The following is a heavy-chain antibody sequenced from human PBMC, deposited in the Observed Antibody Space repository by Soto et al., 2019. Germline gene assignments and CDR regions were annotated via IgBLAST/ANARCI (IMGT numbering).Heavy chain of an antibody. CDR3: AKVGCSSTSCYQDY. Sequence: TSETLSLTCAVYGGSFSGYYWSWIRQPPGKGLEWIGEINHSGSTNYNPSLKSRVTISVDTSKNQFSLKLSSVTAADTAVYYCAKVGCSSTSCYQDYWGQGTLVTVSS. J-gene: IGHJ4*02. V-gene: IGHV4-34*01. CDR2: INHSGST. CDR1: GGSFSGYY. D-gene: IGHD2-2*01.